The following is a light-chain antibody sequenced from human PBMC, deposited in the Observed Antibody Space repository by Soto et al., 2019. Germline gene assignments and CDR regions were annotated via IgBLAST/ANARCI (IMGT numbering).Light chain of an antibody. J-gene: IGLJ1*01. CDR2: DDN. CDR3: QVWDSSSDPPFV. V-gene: IGLV3-21*02. CDR1: NIGTNS. Sequence: SYDLTQPLSVSVAPGQTARLTCGGNNIGTNSVHWYQQKPGQAPVLVVYDDNDRPSGIPERFSGSNSGNTATLTISRVDAGDEADYFCQVWDSSSDPPFVFGTGTKVTVL.